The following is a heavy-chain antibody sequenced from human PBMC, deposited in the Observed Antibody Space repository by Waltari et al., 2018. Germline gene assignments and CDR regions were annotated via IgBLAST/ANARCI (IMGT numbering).Heavy chain of an antibody. CDR1: GFTFSNYE. J-gene: IGHJ6*03. CDR2: ISNSGSTT. Sequence: EVQVVESGGGLVQPGGSLRLSCVASGFTFSNYEMNWVRQAPGKGLEWFSYISNSGSTTYYADSVKGRFTISRDNAKNSMYLEMDSLRAEDTAVYYCARPSTEYYYYYYYMDVWGKGTTVTVS. CDR3: ARPSTEYYYYYYYMDV. V-gene: IGHV3-48*03.